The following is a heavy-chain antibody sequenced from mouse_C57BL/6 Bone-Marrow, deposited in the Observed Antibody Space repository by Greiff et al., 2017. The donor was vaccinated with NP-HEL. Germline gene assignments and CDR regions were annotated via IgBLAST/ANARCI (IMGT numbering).Heavy chain of an antibody. Sequence: VQLQQSGAELVRPGASVKLSCTASGFNIKDDYMHWVKQRPEQGLEWIGWIDPENGDTEYASKFQGKATITADTASNTAFLQLSSLTSEDTAVYYCTTTHYYGSSQGWFAYWGQGTLVTVSA. CDR2: IDPENGDT. J-gene: IGHJ3*01. CDR1: GFNIKDDY. D-gene: IGHD1-1*01. CDR3: TTTHYYGSSQGWFAY. V-gene: IGHV14-4*01.